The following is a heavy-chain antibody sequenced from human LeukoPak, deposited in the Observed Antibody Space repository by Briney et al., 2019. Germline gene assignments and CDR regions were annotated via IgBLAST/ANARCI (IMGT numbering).Heavy chain of an antibody. Sequence: IPSQTLSLTCTVSGGSVSSGSYYWSWIRQPPGKGLEWIGYIYYSGSTNYNPSLKSRVTISVDTSKNQFSLKLSSVTAADTAVYYCARSFLGPTWVRDHNWFDPWGQGTLVTVSS. V-gene: IGHV4-61*01. CDR2: IYYSGST. J-gene: IGHJ5*02. CDR1: GGSVSSGSYY. CDR3: ARSFLGPTWVRDHNWFDP. D-gene: IGHD3-10*01.